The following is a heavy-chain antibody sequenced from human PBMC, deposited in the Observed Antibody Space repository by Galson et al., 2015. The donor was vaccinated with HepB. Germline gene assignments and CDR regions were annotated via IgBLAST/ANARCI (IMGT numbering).Heavy chain of an antibody. CDR1: GGTFSSYA. CDR3: AREGDIVVVPAATPLYYYGMDV. J-gene: IGHJ6*02. CDR2: IIPIFGTA. Sequence: SVKVSCKASGGTFSSYAISWVRQAPGQGLEWMGGIIPIFGTANYAQKFQGRVTITADESTSTAYMELSSLRSEDTAVYYCAREGDIVVVPAATPLYYYGMDVWGQGTTVTVSS. D-gene: IGHD2-2*01. V-gene: IGHV1-69*13.